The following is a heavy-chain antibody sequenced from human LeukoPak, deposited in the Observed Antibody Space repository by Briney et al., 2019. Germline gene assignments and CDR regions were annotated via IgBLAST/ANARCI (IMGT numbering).Heavy chain of an antibody. V-gene: IGHV4-4*02. CDR1: GGSISSSNW. J-gene: IGHJ4*02. Sequence: SGTLSLTCAVSGGSISSSNWWSWVRQPPGKGLEWIGEIYHSGSTNYNPSLKSRVTISVDKSKNQFSLKLSSVTAADTAVYHCARDVRYFDWVTLDYWGQGTLVTVSS. CDR3: ARDVRYFDWVTLDY. D-gene: IGHD3-9*01. CDR2: IYHSGST.